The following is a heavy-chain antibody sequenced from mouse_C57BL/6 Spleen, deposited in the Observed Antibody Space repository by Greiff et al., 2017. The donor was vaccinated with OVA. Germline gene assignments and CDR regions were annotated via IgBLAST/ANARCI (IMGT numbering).Heavy chain of an antibody. CDR1: GYTFTDYY. Sequence: EVQLQQSGPVLVKPGASVKMSCKASGYTFTDYYMNWVKQSHGKSLEWIGVINPYNGGTSYNQKFKGKATLTVDKSSSTANKELNSLTSEESAVYYGEREGGYYGSSLAWFAYWGQGTLVTVSA. CDR2: INPYNGGT. CDR3: EREGGYYGSSLAWFAY. J-gene: IGHJ3*01. V-gene: IGHV1-19*01. D-gene: IGHD1-1*01.